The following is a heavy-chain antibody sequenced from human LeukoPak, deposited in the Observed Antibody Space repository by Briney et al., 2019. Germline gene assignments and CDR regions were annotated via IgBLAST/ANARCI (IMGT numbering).Heavy chain of an antibody. CDR3: ARGNYYRYYFDN. J-gene: IGHJ4*02. CDR2: IYYSGTT. V-gene: IGHV4-59*01. CDR1: GDSINSYY. D-gene: IGHD1-26*01. Sequence: SETLSLTCTVSGDSINSYYWSWVRQPPGKGLEWIGYIYYSGTTNYNPSLKSRVTISADTSKNQFSLNLRYVTAADTAVYYCARGNYYRYYFDNWGQGTLVTVSS.